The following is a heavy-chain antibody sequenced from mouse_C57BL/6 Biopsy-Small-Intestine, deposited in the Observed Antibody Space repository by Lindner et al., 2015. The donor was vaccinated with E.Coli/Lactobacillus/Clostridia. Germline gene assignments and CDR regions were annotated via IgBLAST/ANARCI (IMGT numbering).Heavy chain of an antibody. CDR2: IYPGDGDT. J-gene: IGHJ2*01. CDR1: GYAFSNSW. Sequence: VQLQESGPELVKPGASVKTSCKASGYAFSNSWMNWVKQRPGKGLEWIGRIYPGDGDTNYNGKFKGKATLTADKSSSTAYMQLNSLTSEDSAVYFCADYDYDAGVFDYWGQGTTLTVSS. CDR3: ADYDYDAGVFDY. V-gene: IGHV1-82*01. D-gene: IGHD2-4*01.